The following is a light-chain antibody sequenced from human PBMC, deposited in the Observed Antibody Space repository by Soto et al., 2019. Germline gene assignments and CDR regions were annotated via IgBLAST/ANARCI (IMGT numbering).Light chain of an antibody. Sequence: IVLPQTPSTLSLSAGERASVGGSSGPSVSSSYLAWYQQTPGQAPRLLIYGASTRATGVPPTFGGSASGTEFTLTISSLQSEDFAVYYCQQYGGTPPITFGQGTRLEIK. CDR1: PSVSSSY. J-gene: IGKJ5*01. V-gene: IGKV3-20*01. CDR3: QQYGGTPPIT. CDR2: GAS.